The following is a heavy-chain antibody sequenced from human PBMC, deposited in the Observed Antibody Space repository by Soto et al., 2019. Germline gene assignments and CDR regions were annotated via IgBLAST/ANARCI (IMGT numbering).Heavy chain of an antibody. CDR2: IYYSGST. D-gene: IGHD4-17*01. CDR3: ARYGDQDYYYGMDV. Sequence: QVQLQESGPGLVKPSQTLSLTCTVSGGSISSGGYYWSWIRQHPGKGLEWIGYIYYSGSTYYNPSLKSRVPVSVDTSKNQSSLKLSSVTAADTAVYYCARYGDQDYYYGMDVWGQGTTVTVSS. CDR1: GGSISSGGYY. V-gene: IGHV4-31*03. J-gene: IGHJ6*02.